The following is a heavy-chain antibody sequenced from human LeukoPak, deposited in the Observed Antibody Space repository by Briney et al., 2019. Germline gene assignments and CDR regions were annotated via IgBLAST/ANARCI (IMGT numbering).Heavy chain of an antibody. CDR3: ARDIVVVPAAIREGGYYYYGMDV. J-gene: IGHJ6*02. CDR1: GGSVSSGSYY. V-gene: IGHV4-61*01. Sequence: TPSETLSLTCTVSGGSVSSGSYYWSWIRQPPGKGLEWIGYIYYSGSTNYNPSLKSRVTISVDTSKNQFSLKLSSVTAADTAVYYCARDIVVVPAAIREGGYYYYGMDVWGQGTTVTVSS. D-gene: IGHD2-2*02. CDR2: IYYSGST.